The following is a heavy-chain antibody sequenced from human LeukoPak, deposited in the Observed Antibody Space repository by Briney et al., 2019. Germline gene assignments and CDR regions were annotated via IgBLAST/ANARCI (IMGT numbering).Heavy chain of an antibody. Sequence: SETLSLTCTVSGGSISSYYWSWIRQPPGKGLEWIGYIYYSGSTNYNPSLKSRVTISVDTSKNQFSLKLSSVTAADTAVYYCARLGNSYCGGDCYAFDYWGQGTLVTVSS. J-gene: IGHJ4*02. D-gene: IGHD2-21*02. V-gene: IGHV4-59*08. CDR2: IYYSGST. CDR3: ARLGNSYCGGDCYAFDY. CDR1: GGSISSYY.